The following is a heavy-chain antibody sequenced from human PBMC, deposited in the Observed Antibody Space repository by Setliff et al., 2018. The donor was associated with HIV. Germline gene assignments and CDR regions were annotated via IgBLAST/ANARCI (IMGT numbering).Heavy chain of an antibody. J-gene: IGHJ4*02. Sequence: SETLSLTCVVSGYSISNTGHFWGWIRQPPGKGLEWIGSIYHTGDTYDNPSLKNRVTISRDTSKDRFSLNLRSVTAADTAIYYCARHKTHDYDGNSVYFDFWGQGILVTVSS. CDR1: GYSISNTGHF. V-gene: IGHV4-38-2*01. CDR3: ARHKTHDYDGNSVYFDF. CDR2: IYHTGDT. D-gene: IGHD4-17*01.